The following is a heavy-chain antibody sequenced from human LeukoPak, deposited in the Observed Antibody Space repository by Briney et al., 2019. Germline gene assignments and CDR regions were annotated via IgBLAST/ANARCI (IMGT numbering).Heavy chain of an antibody. CDR1: GGTFSSYA. Sequence: SVKVSCKDSGGTFSSYAISWVRQAPGQGLEWMGRIIPIFGTANYAQKFQGRVTITTDESTSTAYMELSSLRSEDTAVYYCASGEGERLFDYWGQGTLVTVSS. V-gene: IGHV1-69*05. J-gene: IGHJ4*02. CDR3: ASGEGERLFDY. CDR2: IIPIFGTA. D-gene: IGHD1-26*01.